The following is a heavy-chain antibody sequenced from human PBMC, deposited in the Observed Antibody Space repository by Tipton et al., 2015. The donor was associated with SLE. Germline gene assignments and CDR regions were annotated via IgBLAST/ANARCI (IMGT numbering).Heavy chain of an antibody. CDR2: IYYGGST. CDR3: AREVHDYGDYYGMDV. CDR1: GGSISSYY. Sequence: TLSLTCTVSGGSISSYYWSWIRQPPGKGLEWIGYIYYGGSTNYNPSLKSRVTISVDTSKNQFSLKLSSVTAADTAVYYCAREVHDYGDYYGMDVWGQGTTVTVSS. J-gene: IGHJ6*02. V-gene: IGHV4-59*01. D-gene: IGHD4-17*01.